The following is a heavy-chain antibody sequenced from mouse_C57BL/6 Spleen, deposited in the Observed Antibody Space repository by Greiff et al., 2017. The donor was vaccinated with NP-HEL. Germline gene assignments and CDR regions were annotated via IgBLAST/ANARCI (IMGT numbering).Heavy chain of an antibody. D-gene: IGHD1-1*01. Sequence: VQLQESGPELVKPGASVKISCKASGYAFSSSWMNWVKQRPGKGLEWIGRIYPGDGDTNYNGKFKGKATLTADKSSSTAYMQLSSLTSEDSAVYCCARGTTEGDWGQGTTLTVSS. CDR2: IYPGDGDT. J-gene: IGHJ2*01. CDR3: ARGTTEGD. CDR1: GYAFSSSW. V-gene: IGHV1-82*01.